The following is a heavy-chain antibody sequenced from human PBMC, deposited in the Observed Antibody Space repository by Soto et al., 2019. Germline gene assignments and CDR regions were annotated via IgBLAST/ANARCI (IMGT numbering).Heavy chain of an antibody. CDR3: ARSVSALRFLEWLLP. V-gene: IGHV1-18*01. D-gene: IGHD3-3*01. CDR1: GYTFTSYG. J-gene: IGHJ5*02. CDR2: ISAYNDNT. Sequence: ASVKVSCKASGYTFTSYGISWVRQAPGQGLEWMGWISAYNDNTNYAQKLQGRVTMTTDTSTSTAYMELRSLRSDDTAVYYCARSVSALRFLEWLLPWGQGTLVTVSS.